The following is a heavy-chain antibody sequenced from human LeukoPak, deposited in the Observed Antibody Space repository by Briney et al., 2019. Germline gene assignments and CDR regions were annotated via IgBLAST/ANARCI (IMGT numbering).Heavy chain of an antibody. CDR1: GGTFSSYA. CDR3: ARDLGSGYYSHYYYYGMDV. Sequence: ASVKVSCKASGGTFSSYAISWVRQAPGQGLEWMGGIIPIFGTANYAQKFQGRVTITADESTSTAYMELSSLRSEDTAVYYCARDLGSGYYSHYYYYGMDVWGQGTTVTVSS. J-gene: IGHJ6*02. D-gene: IGHD3-22*01. CDR2: IIPIFGTA. V-gene: IGHV1-69*13.